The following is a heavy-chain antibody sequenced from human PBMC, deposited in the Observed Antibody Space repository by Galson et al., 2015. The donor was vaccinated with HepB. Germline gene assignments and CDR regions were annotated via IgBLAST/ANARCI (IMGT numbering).Heavy chain of an antibody. J-gene: IGHJ4*02. CDR2: ITNDGSGT. Sequence: SLRLSCAASGFTFSSYWMHWVRQAPGKGLVWVSRITNDGSGTNYADSVKGRFTISRDNAKNTLYLQMDSLRVEDTAVYYCARFSSPSWGQGTLVTVSS. CDR3: ARFSSPS. D-gene: IGHD6-6*01. V-gene: IGHV3-74*01. CDR1: GFTFSSYW.